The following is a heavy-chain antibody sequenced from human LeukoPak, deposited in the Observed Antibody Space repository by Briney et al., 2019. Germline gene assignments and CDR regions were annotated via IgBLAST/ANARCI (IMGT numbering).Heavy chain of an antibody. V-gene: IGHV3-23*01. D-gene: IGHD3-9*01. Sequence: GGTLRLSCGVSGVTFSNFGMSWVRQAPGKGLEWVSAISGSAGDTRYADSVKGRFTISRDNSKNTLYLQMNSLRDEDTAVYYCAKGVAVILTGYYFDHWGQGTLVTVSS. CDR1: GVTFSNFG. CDR2: ISGSAGDT. CDR3: AKGVAVILTGYYFDH. J-gene: IGHJ4*02.